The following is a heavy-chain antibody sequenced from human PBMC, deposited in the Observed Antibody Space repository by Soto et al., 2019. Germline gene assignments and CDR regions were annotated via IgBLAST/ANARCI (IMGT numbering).Heavy chain of an antibody. CDR3: ARAVWGSSQEFDY. V-gene: IGHV1-2*02. D-gene: IGHD3-16*01. J-gene: IGHJ4*02. Sequence: ASVKVSCKASGFNFAGYFLHWVRQAPGQGLECMGWINPNGGATKDAQKFQGRVTMTWDTSISSAYMELVRLRFDDTAVYYCARAVWGSSQEFDYWGQGTRVTVSS. CDR1: GFNFAGYF. CDR2: INPNGGAT.